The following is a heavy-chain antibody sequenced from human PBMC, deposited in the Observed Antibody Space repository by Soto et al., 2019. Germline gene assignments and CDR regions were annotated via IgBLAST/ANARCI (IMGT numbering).Heavy chain of an antibody. CDR1: GFTFSSSW. Sequence: GGSLRLSCAASGFTFSSSWMHWVRQAPGKGLVWVSRVSGDGSSTNYADSVKGRFTISRDNSKNTLYLQMNSLRAEDTAVYYCARGDYYDSSGYPGHNWFDPWGQGTLVTVSS. J-gene: IGHJ5*02. CDR3: ARGDYYDSSGYPGHNWFDP. V-gene: IGHV3-74*01. D-gene: IGHD3-22*01. CDR2: VSGDGSST.